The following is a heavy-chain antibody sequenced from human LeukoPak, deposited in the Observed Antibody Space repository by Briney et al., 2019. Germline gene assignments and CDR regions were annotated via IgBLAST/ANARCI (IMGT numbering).Heavy chain of an antibody. CDR1: GFTFSSYG. D-gene: IGHD3-22*01. Sequence: PGGSLRLSCAASGFTFSSYGMHWVRQAPGKGLEWVAFIRYDGSNKYYADSVKGRFTISRDNSKNTLYLQMNSLRAEDTAVYYCARQRVFYDSYGYYDFWGQGTLVTVSS. CDR3: ARQRVFYDSYGYYDF. CDR2: IRYDGSNK. V-gene: IGHV3-30*02. J-gene: IGHJ4*02.